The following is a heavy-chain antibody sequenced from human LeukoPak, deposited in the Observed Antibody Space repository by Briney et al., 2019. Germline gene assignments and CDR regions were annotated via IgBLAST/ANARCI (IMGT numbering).Heavy chain of an antibody. Sequence: PSETLSLTRAVYGGSFSGYYWSWIRQPPGKGLEWIGEISHSGSTNYNPSLKSRVTISVDTSKNQFSLKLSSVTAADTAVYYCAAQYSGYVRLDYWGQGTLVIVSS. CDR2: ISHSGST. CDR3: AAQYSGYVRLDY. CDR1: GGSFSGYY. D-gene: IGHD5-12*01. V-gene: IGHV4-34*01. J-gene: IGHJ4*02.